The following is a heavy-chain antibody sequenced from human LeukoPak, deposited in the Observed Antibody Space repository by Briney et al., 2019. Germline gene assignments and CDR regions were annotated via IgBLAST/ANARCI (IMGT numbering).Heavy chain of an antibody. Sequence: DPSETLSLTCTVSSGSISSYYWSWIRQPAGKGLEWIGRIYSSGSTNYNPSLKSRVTMSADTSKKQFSLELSSVAAADTAVYYCARGGSGSYRFFDYWGQGALVTVSS. CDR3: ARGGSGSYRFFDY. CDR1: SGSISSYY. D-gene: IGHD1-26*01. V-gene: IGHV4-4*07. CDR2: IYSSGST. J-gene: IGHJ4*02.